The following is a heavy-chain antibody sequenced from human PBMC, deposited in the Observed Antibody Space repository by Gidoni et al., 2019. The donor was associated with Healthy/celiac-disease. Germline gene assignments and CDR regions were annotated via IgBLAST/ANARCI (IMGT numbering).Heavy chain of an antibody. CDR2: ST. V-gene: IGHV4-39*01. CDR3: ARPTYYYDAFDI. J-gene: IGHJ3*02. D-gene: IGHD3-10*01. Sequence: STYYNPSLKSRVTISVDTSKNQFSLKLSSVTAADTAVYYCARPTYYYDAFDIWGQGTMVTVSS.